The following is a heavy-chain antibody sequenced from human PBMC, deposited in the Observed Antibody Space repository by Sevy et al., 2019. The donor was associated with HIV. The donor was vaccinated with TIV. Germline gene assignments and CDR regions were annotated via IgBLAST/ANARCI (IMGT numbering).Heavy chain of an antibody. CDR2: ISASGGTP. V-gene: IGHV3-23*01. CDR3: AKSPSSPGSSSTWATFDY. CDR1: GFTFSNYA. Sequence: GGSLRLSCAASGFTFSNYAMSWVRQAPGKGLEWVSAISASGGTPFFADSVKGRFTISRDNSKNTMYLQMNSLRVEDTAVYYCAKSPSSPGSSSTWATFDYWGQGTLVSVSS. J-gene: IGHJ4*02. D-gene: IGHD6-13*01.